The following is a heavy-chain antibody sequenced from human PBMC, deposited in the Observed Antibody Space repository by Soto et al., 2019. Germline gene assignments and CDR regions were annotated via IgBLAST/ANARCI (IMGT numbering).Heavy chain of an antibody. Sequence: ESGGGLVKPGGSLRLSCAASGFTFSNAWMSWVRQAPGKGLEWVGRIKSKTDGGTTDYAAPVKGRFTISRDDSKNTLYLQMNSLKTEDTAVYYCTTDDVDTAMGGGFDLWGRGTLVTVSS. J-gene: IGHJ2*01. CDR3: TTDDVDTAMGGGFDL. CDR1: GFTFSNAW. D-gene: IGHD5-18*01. CDR2: IKSKTDGGTT. V-gene: IGHV3-15*01.